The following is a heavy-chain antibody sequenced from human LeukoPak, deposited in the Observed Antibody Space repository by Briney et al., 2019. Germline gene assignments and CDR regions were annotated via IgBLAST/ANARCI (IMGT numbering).Heavy chain of an antibody. J-gene: IGHJ3*02. Sequence: ASVKVSCKVSGYTLTELSMLWVPQAPGKGLEWMGGFDPEDGETIYAQKFQGRVTMTEDTSTDTAYMELSSLRSEDTAVYYCATGMVTHPDAFDIWGQGTMVTVSS. CDR3: ATGMVTHPDAFDI. V-gene: IGHV1-24*01. D-gene: IGHD2-21*02. CDR2: FDPEDGET. CDR1: GYTLTELS.